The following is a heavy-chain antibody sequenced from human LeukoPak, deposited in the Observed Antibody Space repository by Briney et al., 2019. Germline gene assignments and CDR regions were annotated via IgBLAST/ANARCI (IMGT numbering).Heavy chain of an antibody. J-gene: IGHJ4*02. Sequence: GGSLRLSCAASGFTVSSNYMSWVRQAPGKGLECVSVIYSGGSTYYADSAKGRFTISRDNSKNTLYPQMNSLRAEDTAVYYCARYPSDQYYFDYWGQGTLVTVSS. CDR2: IYSGGST. CDR1: GFTVSSNY. CDR3: ARYPSDQYYFDY. V-gene: IGHV3-53*01.